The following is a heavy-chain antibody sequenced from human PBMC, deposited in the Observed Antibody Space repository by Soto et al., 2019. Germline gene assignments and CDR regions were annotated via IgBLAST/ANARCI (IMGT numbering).Heavy chain of an antibody. D-gene: IGHD3-22*01. J-gene: IGHJ6*03. V-gene: IGHV3-23*01. CDR2: ISGSGGST. Sequence: EVQLLESGGGLVQPGGSLRLSCAASGFTFSSYAMSWVRQAPGKGLEWVSGISGSGGSTYYADSVKGRFTISRDNSTNTLYLQMTRLRAEDTAGYYCAKEGISGSRCYYYSYMDVWGEGTTVTAAS. CDR3: AKEGISGSRCYYYSYMDV. CDR1: GFTFSSYA.